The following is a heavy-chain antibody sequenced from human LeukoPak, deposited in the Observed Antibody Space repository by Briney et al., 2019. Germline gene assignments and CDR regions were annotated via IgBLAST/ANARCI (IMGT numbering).Heavy chain of an antibody. D-gene: IGHD2-15*01. CDR3: ARGYCSGGSCPPPPDY. CDR1: GGSISSYY. Sequence: SETLSLTCTVSGGSISSYYWSWIRQPPGKGLEWIGYIYYSGSTNYNPSLKSRVTISVDTSKNQFSLKLSSVTAADTAVYYCARGYCSGGSCPPPPDYWGQGTLVTASS. J-gene: IGHJ4*02. CDR2: IYYSGST. V-gene: IGHV4-59*01.